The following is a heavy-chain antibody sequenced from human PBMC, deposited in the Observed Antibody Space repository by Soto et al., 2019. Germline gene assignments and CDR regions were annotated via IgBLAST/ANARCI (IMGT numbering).Heavy chain of an antibody. CDR1: GGSISSNIYY. CDR3: ARLNGYCVSTNCHGYYGMDV. D-gene: IGHD2-2*03. CDR2: IHYSGST. V-gene: IGHV4-39*01. J-gene: IGHJ6*02. Sequence: SETLSLTCTVSGGSISSNIYYWGWIRQPPGKGLEWIGNIHYSGSTYYDSSLKSRVTISVDTSKNQFSLKLSSVTAADTAVYYCARLNGYCVSTNCHGYYGMDVWGQGTTVTVSS.